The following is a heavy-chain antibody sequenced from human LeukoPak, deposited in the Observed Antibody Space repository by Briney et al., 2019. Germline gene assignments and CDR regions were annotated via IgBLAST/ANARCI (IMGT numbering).Heavy chain of an antibody. Sequence: GGSLRLSCAASGFTFSSYAMSWVRQAPGKGLEWVSAISGSGGSTYYADSVKGRFTISRDNSKNTLYLQMNSLRAEDTAVYYCAKDMKVVVAVPRLYMDVWGKGTTVTVSS. J-gene: IGHJ6*03. V-gene: IGHV3-23*01. D-gene: IGHD2-15*01. CDR1: GFTFSSYA. CDR3: AKDMKVVVAVPRLYMDV. CDR2: ISGSGGST.